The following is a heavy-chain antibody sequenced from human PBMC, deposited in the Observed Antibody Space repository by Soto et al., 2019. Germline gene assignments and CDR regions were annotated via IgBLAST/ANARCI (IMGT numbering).Heavy chain of an antibody. Sequence: SETLSLTCTVSGGSMSSSSYYWGWIRQPPGKGLEWIGSIYYSGSTYYNPSLKSRLTISVDTSKNQFSLKLNSVTAADTAVYYCVRHLVVPAAFRGALDIWGQGTMVTVSS. J-gene: IGHJ3*02. CDR1: GGSMSSSSYY. V-gene: IGHV4-39*01. CDR3: VRHLVVPAAFRGALDI. D-gene: IGHD2-2*01. CDR2: IYYSGST.